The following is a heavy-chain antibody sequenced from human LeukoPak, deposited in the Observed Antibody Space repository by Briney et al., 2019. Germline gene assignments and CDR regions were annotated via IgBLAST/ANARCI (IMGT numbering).Heavy chain of an antibody. V-gene: IGHV1-2*02. Sequence: ASVKVSCKASGYTFTGYYMHWVRQAPGQGLEWMGWINPNSGGTKYAQKFQGRVAMTRDTSISTTYMELSRLRSDDTAVYYCARDPWATYSDYDSSYWGQGTLVTVSS. CDR3: ARDPWATYSDYDSSY. CDR1: GYTFTGYY. CDR2: INPNSGGT. D-gene: IGHD5-12*01. J-gene: IGHJ4*02.